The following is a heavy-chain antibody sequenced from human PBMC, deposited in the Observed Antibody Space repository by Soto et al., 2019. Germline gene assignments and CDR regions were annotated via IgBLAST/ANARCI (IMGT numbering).Heavy chain of an antibody. CDR3: AKDTGSGSYYLVDAFDI. J-gene: IGHJ3*02. CDR1: GFTFDDYA. V-gene: IGHV3-9*01. CDR2: ISWNSGSI. Sequence: EVQLVESGGGLVQPGRSLRLSCAASGFTFDDYAMHWVRQAPGKGLEWVSGISWNSGSIGYADSVKGRFTISRDNAKNSLYLQMNSLRAEDTALYYCAKDTGSGSYYLVDAFDIWGQGTMVTVSS. D-gene: IGHD1-26*01.